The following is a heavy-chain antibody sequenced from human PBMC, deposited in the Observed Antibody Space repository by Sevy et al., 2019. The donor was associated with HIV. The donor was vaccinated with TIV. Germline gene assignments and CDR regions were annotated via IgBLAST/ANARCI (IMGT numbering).Heavy chain of an antibody. CDR2: ISYDGNTK. Sequence: GGSLRLSCAVSGFTFNSYGMHWVRQAPGKGLEWVAVISYDGNTKYYADSVKGRFTISRDNSKNTLYLQMDNLRADDTAVYYCAKDLSAGRRWPHLRHFDYWGQGTLVTVSS. CDR3: AKDLSAGRRWPHLRHFDY. CDR1: GFTFNSYG. J-gene: IGHJ4*02. D-gene: IGHD1-26*01. V-gene: IGHV3-30*18.